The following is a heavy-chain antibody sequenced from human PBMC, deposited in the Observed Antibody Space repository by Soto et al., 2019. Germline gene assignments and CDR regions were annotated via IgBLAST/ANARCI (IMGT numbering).Heavy chain of an antibody. V-gene: IGHV1-46*01. CDR3: ARDNSSGWYLGAYYFDY. CDR2: INPSVGSA. Sequence: ASVKVSFKASGYTFTSYYMHWVRQAPGQGLEWMGIINPSVGSANYAQKFQGRVTITADESTSTAYMELSRLRSDDTAVYYCARDNSSGWYLGAYYFDYWGQGTLVTVSS. CDR1: GYTFTSYY. J-gene: IGHJ4*02. D-gene: IGHD6-19*01.